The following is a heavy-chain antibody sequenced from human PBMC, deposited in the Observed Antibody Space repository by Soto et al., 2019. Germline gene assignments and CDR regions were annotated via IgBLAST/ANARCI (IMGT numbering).Heavy chain of an antibody. CDR2: ISRSSNTI. CDR1: GFTFSSYS. CDR3: ARDFGYGDYVDY. D-gene: IGHD4-17*01. V-gene: IGHV3-48*02. J-gene: IGHJ4*02. Sequence: GGSLRLSCAASGFTFSSYSMNWVRQAPGKGLEWVAYISRSSNTIHYVDSVKGRFTISRDNAKNSLYLQMNSLRDEDTAMYYCARDFGYGDYVDYWGQGTLVTVSS.